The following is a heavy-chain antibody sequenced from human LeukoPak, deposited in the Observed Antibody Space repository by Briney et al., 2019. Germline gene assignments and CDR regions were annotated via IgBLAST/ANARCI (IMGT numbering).Heavy chain of an antibody. CDR3: ARDSRSSSRYAYFDY. CDR1: GGSISSGSYY. CDR2: IYTSGST. V-gene: IGHV4-61*02. J-gene: IGHJ4*02. Sequence: SQTLSLTCTVSGGSISSGSYYWSWIRQPAGKGLEWIGRIYTSGSTNYNPSLKSRVTISVDTSKNQFPLKLSSVTAADTAVYYCARDSRSSSRYAYFDYWGQGTLVTVSS. D-gene: IGHD6-13*01.